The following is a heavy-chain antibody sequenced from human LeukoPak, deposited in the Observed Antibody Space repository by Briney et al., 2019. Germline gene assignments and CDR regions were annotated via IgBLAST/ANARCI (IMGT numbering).Heavy chain of an antibody. CDR1: GFTFSSYA. CDR2: ISGSGGST. D-gene: IGHD3-3*01. Sequence: AGGSLRLSCGASGFTFSSYAMSWVRQAPGKGLEWVSAISGSGGSTYYADSVKGRFTISRDNSKNTLYLQMNSLRAEDTAVYYCAKTQDYDFWSGYYVYFDYWGQGTLVTVSS. CDR3: AKTQDYDFWSGYYVYFDY. V-gene: IGHV3-23*01. J-gene: IGHJ4*02.